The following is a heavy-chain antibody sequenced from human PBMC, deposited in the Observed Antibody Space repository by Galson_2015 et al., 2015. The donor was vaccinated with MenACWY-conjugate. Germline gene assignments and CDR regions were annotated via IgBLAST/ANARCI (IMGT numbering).Heavy chain of an antibody. CDR3: AREFSY. J-gene: IGHJ4*02. D-gene: IGHD2/OR15-2a*01. CDR2: IYHSGSI. Sequence: SETLSLTCAVSGVSISSVNWWSWVRQPPGKGLEWIAEIYHSGSINYNPSLKSRVTMSVDKSKNQVSLKLSSVTAADTAVYYCAREFSYWGQGTLVTVSS. CDR1: GVSISSVNW. V-gene: IGHV4-4*02.